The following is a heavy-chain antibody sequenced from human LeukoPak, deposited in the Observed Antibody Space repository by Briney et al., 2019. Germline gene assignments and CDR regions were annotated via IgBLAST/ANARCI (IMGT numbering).Heavy chain of an antibody. D-gene: IGHD3-22*01. Sequence: ASVTVSCKASGYTFTSYGISWVRQAPGQGLEWMGWISAYNGNTNYAQKLQGRVTITTDTSTSTAYMELRSLRSDVTAVYYCARDNYDSSGPEYFQHWGQGTLVTVSS. CDR1: GYTFTSYG. J-gene: IGHJ1*01. V-gene: IGHV1-18*01. CDR2: ISAYNGNT. CDR3: ARDNYDSSGPEYFQH.